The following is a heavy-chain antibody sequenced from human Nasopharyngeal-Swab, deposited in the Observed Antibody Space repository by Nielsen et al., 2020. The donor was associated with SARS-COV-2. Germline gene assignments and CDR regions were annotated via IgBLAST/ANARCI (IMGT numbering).Heavy chain of an antibody. D-gene: IGHD2/OR15-2a*01. V-gene: IGHV1-69*10. Sequence: SVKVSCKASGDTFSLYAISWLRQAPGQGLEWIGGIIPVVTIPSYAQKFQGRVTITADPATSAAYMELSSLTSEDTAVYYCARAISELTTHSAEDSWGQGTLVTVSS. CDR1: GDTFSLYA. CDR3: ARAISELTTHSAEDS. J-gene: IGHJ4*02. CDR2: IIPVVTIP.